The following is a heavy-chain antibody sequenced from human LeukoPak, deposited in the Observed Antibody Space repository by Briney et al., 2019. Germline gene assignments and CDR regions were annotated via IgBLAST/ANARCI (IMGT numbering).Heavy chain of an antibody. CDR3: ANTPCIVGATTAFDI. D-gene: IGHD1-26*01. Sequence: GGSLRLSCAASGFTFSSYAMNWVRQAPGKGLEWVPAITGSGGRTYYADSVKGRFTISRDNSKNTLYLQMNSLRAEDTAVYYCANTPCIVGATTAFDIWGQGTMVTVSS. V-gene: IGHV3-23*01. CDR2: ITGSGGRT. J-gene: IGHJ3*02. CDR1: GFTFSSYA.